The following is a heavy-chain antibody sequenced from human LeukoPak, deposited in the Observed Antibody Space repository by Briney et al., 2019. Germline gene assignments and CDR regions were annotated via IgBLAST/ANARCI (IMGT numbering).Heavy chain of an antibody. V-gene: IGHV3-74*01. CDR2: INRDGSST. Sequence: GGSLRLSCAASGFTFSSYWMYWVRQAPGKGLVWVSRINRDGSSTSYADSVKGRFTISRDNAKNTLYLQMNSLRAEDTAVYYCARGGYYYDSSGYYYSPDYWGQGTLVTVSS. J-gene: IGHJ4*02. D-gene: IGHD3-22*01. CDR1: GFTFSSYW. CDR3: ARGGYYYDSSGYYYSPDY.